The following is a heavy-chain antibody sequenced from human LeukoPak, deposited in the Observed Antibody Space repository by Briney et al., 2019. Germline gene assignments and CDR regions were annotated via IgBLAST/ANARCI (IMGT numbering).Heavy chain of an antibody. D-gene: IGHD6-13*01. CDR2: IKQDGSEK. V-gene: IGHV3-7*01. Sequence: PGGSLRLSCAASGFTFSSHWMSWVRQAPGKGLEWVANIKQDGSEKYYVDSVKGRFTISRDNAKNSLYLQMNSLRAEDTAVYYCATLAAGAFDIWGQGTMVTVSS. CDR3: ATLAAGAFDI. CDR1: GFTFSSHW. J-gene: IGHJ3*02.